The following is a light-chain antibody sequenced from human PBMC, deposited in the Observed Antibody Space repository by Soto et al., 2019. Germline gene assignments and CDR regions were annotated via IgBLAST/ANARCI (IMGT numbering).Light chain of an antibody. CDR3: QQYGSSLYT. J-gene: IGKJ2*01. CDR1: QSVSSSY. V-gene: IGKV3-20*01. CDR2: GAS. Sequence: EIVLTQSPGTLSLSPGERATLSCRASQSVSSSYLAWYQQKPGQAPRLLIYGASSRATGIPDRFSGSGSGTDFTLTISRLEPEDFAVYYCQQYGSSLYTFGQWIKQEIK.